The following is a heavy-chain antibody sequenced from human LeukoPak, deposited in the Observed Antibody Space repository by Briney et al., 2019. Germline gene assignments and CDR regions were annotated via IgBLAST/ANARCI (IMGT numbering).Heavy chain of an antibody. J-gene: IGHJ4*02. CDR3: AREGLYGDYVWSLDY. CDR2: IYYSGSI. CDR1: GDSITRNTYH. Sequence: SETLSLTCIVSGDSITRNTYHWGWVRQPPGKGLEWIGTIYYSGSIYYNQSLRGRVALSVDTSKNQFSLKLSSVTAADTAVYYCAREGLYGDYVWSLDYWGQGTLVTVSS. D-gene: IGHD4-17*01. V-gene: IGHV4-39*07.